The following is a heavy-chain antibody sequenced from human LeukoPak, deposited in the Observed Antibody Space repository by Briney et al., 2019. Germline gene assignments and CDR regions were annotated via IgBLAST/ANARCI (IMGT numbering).Heavy chain of an antibody. J-gene: IGHJ4*02. CDR3: VRDPGAFPYFFDS. V-gene: IGHV3-23*01. Sequence: PGGSLRLSCAASGFTFNNFAFNWVRQTPGRGLECVSAISGDGVSPYYADSVRGRFTISRDNSKNTLYLQMNSLRVEDTAVYFRVRDPGAFPYFFDSWGQGTLVTVSS. CDR1: GFTFNNFA. CDR2: ISGDGVSP. D-gene: IGHD4/OR15-4a*01.